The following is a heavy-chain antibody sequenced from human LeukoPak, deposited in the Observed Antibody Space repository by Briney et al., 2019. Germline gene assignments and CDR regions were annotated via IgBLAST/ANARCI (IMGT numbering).Heavy chain of an antibody. CDR1: GVSISSYY. CDR2: IYYSGST. J-gene: IGHJ5*02. Sequence: SETLSLTCTVSGVSISSYYWSWIRQPPGKGLEWIGYIYYSGSTNYNPSLKSRVTISVDTSKNQFSLKLSSVTAADTAVYYCARDNAAYYDFWSGYYTSDLNWFDPWGQGTLVTVSS. CDR3: ARDNAAYYDFWSGYYTSDLNWFDP. D-gene: IGHD3-3*01. V-gene: IGHV4-59*01.